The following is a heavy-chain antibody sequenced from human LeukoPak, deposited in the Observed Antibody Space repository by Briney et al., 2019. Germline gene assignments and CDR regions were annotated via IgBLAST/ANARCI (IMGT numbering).Heavy chain of an antibody. J-gene: IGHJ4*02. CDR2: ISGDGGST. D-gene: IGHD3-10*01. V-gene: IGHV3-43*02. CDR1: GFTFDDYA. Sequence: GGSLRLSCAASGFTFDDYAMHWVRQAPGKGLEWVSLISGDGGSTYYADSVKGRFTISRDNSKNSLYLQMNSLRTEDTALYYCAKDSLWFGELSRGFDYWGQGNPGHRLL. CDR3: AKDSLWFGELSRGFDY.